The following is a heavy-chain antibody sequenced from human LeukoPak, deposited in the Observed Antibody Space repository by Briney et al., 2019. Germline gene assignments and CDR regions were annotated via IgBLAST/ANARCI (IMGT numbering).Heavy chain of an antibody. D-gene: IGHD1-7*01. V-gene: IGHV3-33*01. J-gene: IGHJ6*02. CDR1: GFSFSSYG. CDR3: ARDRGNCNYVAYGMDV. CDR2: IWYDGSNK. Sequence: GGSLRLSCAAYGFSFSSYGMNWVRQAPGKGLEWVAVIWYDGSNKYYADSVKGRFTISRDNSKNTLYLQMNSLRAEDTAVYYCARDRGNCNYVAYGMDVWGQGTTLTVSS.